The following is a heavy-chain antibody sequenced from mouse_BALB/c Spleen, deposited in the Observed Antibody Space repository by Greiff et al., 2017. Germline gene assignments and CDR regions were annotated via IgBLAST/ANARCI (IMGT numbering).Heavy chain of an antibody. CDR1: GFTFSSYA. Sequence: EVKLVESGGGLVKPGGSLKLSCAASGFTFSSYAMSWVRQTPEKRLEWVASISSGGSTYYPDSVKGRFTISRDNARNILYLQMSSLRSEDTAMYYCARMDYGSCFAYWGQGTLVTVSA. CDR3: ARMDYGSCFAY. V-gene: IGHV5-6-5*01. CDR2: ISSGGST. J-gene: IGHJ3*01. D-gene: IGHD1-1*01.